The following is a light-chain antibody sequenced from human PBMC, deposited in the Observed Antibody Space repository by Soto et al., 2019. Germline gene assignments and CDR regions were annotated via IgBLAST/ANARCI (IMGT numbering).Light chain of an antibody. CDR3: AAWDDSLSGG. CDR1: SSNIGSNY. Sequence: QAVVTQPPSASGTPGQRVTISCSGSSSNIGSNYVYWYQQLPGTAPKLLIYRNNQRPSGVPDRFSGSKSGTSASLAISGLRSEDEADYYCAAWDDSLSGGFGGGTKVTVL. CDR2: RNN. J-gene: IGLJ2*01. V-gene: IGLV1-47*01.